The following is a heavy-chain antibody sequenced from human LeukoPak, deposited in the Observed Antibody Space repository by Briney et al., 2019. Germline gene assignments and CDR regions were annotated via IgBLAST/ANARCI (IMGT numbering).Heavy chain of an antibody. Sequence: GGSLTLSCAASGFTFSDHYVDWVRQAPGKGLEWVGRSRNKANTYSTDYAASVKGRFTISRDESKNSLYLRMNSLKTEDTAVYFCARVVYCSGTSCYGFDYWGQGTLVTVSS. J-gene: IGHJ4*02. CDR3: ARVVYCSGTSCYGFDY. V-gene: IGHV3-72*01. D-gene: IGHD2-2*01. CDR1: GFTFSDHY. CDR2: SRNKANTYST.